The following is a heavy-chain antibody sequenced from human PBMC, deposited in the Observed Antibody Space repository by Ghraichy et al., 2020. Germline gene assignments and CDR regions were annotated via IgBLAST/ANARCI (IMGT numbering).Heavy chain of an antibody. Sequence: ASVKVSCKASGYTFTSYGISWVRQASGQGLEWMGWISAYNGNTDYAQKLQGRVTMTTDTSTTTAYMELRSLRSDDTAVYYCARPGNFKGAFDIWGQGTMVTVSS. CDR3: ARPGNFKGAFDI. J-gene: IGHJ3*02. V-gene: IGHV1-18*01. CDR1: GYTFTSYG. D-gene: IGHD1-7*01. CDR2: ISAYNGNT.